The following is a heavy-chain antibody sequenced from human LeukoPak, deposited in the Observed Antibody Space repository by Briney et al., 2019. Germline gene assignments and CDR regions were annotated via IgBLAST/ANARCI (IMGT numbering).Heavy chain of an antibody. J-gene: IGHJ4*02. V-gene: IGHV4-39*01. CDR1: GGSLSSSSYY. CDR2: IYYSGST. CDR3: ARRGD. D-gene: IGHD3-16*01. Sequence: SETLSLTCTVSGGSLSSSSYYWGWIRQPPGKGLVWIGSIYYSGSTSYNPSLKSRAPISVDTSKNESSPKLSSVAAADTAVYCCARRGDWGQGTLVTVSS.